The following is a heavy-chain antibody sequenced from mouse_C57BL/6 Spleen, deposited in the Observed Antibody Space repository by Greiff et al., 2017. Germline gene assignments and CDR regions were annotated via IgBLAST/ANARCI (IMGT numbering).Heavy chain of an antibody. D-gene: IGHD1-1*01. J-gene: IGHJ4*01. CDR2: ISNLAYSI. CDR1: GFTFSDYG. Sequence: EVKLLESGGGLVQPGGSLKLSCAASGFTFSDYGMAWVRQAPRQGLEWVAFISNLAYSIYYADTVTGRCTISRENAKNTQYLEMSSLRSEDTAMYYCARLTTVPDYAMDYWGQGTSVTVSS. CDR3: ARLTTVPDYAMDY. V-gene: IGHV5-15*01.